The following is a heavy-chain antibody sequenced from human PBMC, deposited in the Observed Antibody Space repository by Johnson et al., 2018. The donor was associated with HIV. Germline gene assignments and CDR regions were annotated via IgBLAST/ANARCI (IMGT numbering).Heavy chain of an antibody. V-gene: IGHV3-74*01. CDR1: GLIFSRSW. CDR2: TSSDGTTI. Sequence: VQLVESGGGLVQPGGSLRLSCAASGLIFSRSWMHWVRQAPGKGLEWVSRTSSDGTTINYADSVKGRFTISRDNAKISLYLPMNSLRAEDTAMYYCARVVLVRLAVAGPSRDAFDIWGQGTMVTVSS. CDR3: ARVVLVRLAVAGPSRDAFDI. J-gene: IGHJ3*02. D-gene: IGHD6-19*01.